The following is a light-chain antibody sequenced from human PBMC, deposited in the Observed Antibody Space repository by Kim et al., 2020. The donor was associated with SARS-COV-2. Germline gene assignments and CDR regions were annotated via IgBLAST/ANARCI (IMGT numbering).Light chain of an antibody. V-gene: IGKV1-39*01. CDR1: QYIFSN. Sequence: ASVGDKVTITCRASQYIFSNLNWYQQKPGKAPNLLIYAASTLQSGVPSRFSGSKSGTQFTLTINSLQPEDCAVYYCKQTHTTPKTFGQGTKVDIK. CDR3: KQTHTTPKT. CDR2: AAS. J-gene: IGKJ1*01.